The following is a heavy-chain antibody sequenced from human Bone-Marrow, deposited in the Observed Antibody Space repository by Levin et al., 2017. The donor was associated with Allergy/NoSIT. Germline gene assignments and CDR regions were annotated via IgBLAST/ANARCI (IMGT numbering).Heavy chain of an antibody. D-gene: IGHD5-18*01. J-gene: IGHJ4*02. V-gene: IGHV1-69*13. CDR1: GGSYSSYA. CDR3: AEGGHAYSYGYLDF. Sequence: SVKVSCKASGGSYSSYAFSWVRQAPGQRLEWMGGIIPIFERTNIAQRFQGRLTITADESTSTAYMELSSLRYDDTAVYYCAEGGHAYSYGYLDFWGQGTLVTVS. CDR2: IIPIFERT.